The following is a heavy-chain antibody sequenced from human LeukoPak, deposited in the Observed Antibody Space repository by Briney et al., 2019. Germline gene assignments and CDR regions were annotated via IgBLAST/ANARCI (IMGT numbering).Heavy chain of an antibody. CDR2: IIPIFGTA. D-gene: IGHD6-6*01. V-gene: IGHV1-69*05. CDR1: GGTFSSYA. J-gene: IGHJ4*02. Sequence: SVKVSCKASGGTFSSYAISWVRQAPGQGFEWMGGIIPIFGTANYAQKFQGRVTITTDESTSTAYMELSSLRSEDTAVYYCARVALGGYSSSSSGDDYWGQGTLVTVSS. CDR3: ARVALGGYSSSSSGDDY.